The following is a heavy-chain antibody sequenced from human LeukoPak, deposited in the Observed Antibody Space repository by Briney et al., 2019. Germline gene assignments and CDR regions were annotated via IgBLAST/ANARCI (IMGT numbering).Heavy chain of an antibody. CDR1: GYTFTSYG. D-gene: IGHD3-3*01. V-gene: IGHV1-18*01. Sequence: GASVKVSCKASGYTFTSYGISWVRQAPGQGLEWMGWISAYNGNTNYAQKLQGRVTMTTDTSTSTAYMELRSLRSDDTAVYYCARDSYDFWSAIKGDFQHWGQGTLVTVSS. J-gene: IGHJ1*01. CDR2: ISAYNGNT. CDR3: ARDSYDFWSAIKGDFQH.